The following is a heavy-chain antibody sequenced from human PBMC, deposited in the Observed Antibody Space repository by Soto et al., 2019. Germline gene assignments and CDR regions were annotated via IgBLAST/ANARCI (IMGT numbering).Heavy chain of an antibody. J-gene: IGHJ5*02. CDR3: ARASCSGGSCYSDNWFDP. CDR2: TYYRSKWYN. V-gene: IGHV6-1*01. D-gene: IGHD2-15*01. Sequence: SQTLSLTCAISGDSVSSNSAAWNWIRQSPSRGLEWLGRTYYRSKWYNDYAVSVKSRITINPDASKNQFSLQLNSVTPEDTAVYYCARASCSGGSCYSDNWFDPWGQGTLVTVSS. CDR1: GDSVSSNSAA.